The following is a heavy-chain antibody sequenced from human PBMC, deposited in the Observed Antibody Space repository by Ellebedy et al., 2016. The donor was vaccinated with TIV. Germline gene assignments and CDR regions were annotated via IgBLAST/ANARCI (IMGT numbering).Heavy chain of an antibody. CDR2: ISWNSGSI. D-gene: IGHD3-10*01. CDR1: GFTFDDYA. Sequence: SLKISXAASGFTFDDYAMHWVWQAPGKGLEWVSGISWNSGSIGYADSVKGRFTISRDNAKNSLYLQMNSLRAEDTALYYCAKGLGDEPYYYGMDVWGQGTTVTVSS. J-gene: IGHJ6*02. CDR3: AKGLGDEPYYYGMDV. V-gene: IGHV3-9*01.